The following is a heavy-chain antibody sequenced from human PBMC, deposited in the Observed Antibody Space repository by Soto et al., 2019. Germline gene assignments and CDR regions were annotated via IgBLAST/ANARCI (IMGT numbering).Heavy chain of an antibody. D-gene: IGHD1-26*01. J-gene: IGHJ4*02. CDR2: IYYSGST. V-gene: IGHV4-59*12. CDR3: SRGGDECKVGRI. Sequence: PSETLSLTCTVSGGSISSYYWSWIRQPPGKGLEWIGYIYYSGSTNYNPSLKSRVTISVDTSKNQFSLKLSSVTAADTATYYCSRGGDECKVGRIWGQGTLVTVSS. CDR1: GGSISSYY.